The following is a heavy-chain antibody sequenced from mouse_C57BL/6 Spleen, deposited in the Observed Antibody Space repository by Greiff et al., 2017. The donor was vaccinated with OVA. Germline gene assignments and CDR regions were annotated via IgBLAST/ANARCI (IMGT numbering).Heavy chain of an antibody. D-gene: IGHD2-4*01. CDR1: GYTFTDYY. J-gene: IGHJ4*01. Sequence: EVQLQQSGPELVKPGASVKISCKASGYTFTDYYMNWVKQSHGKSLEWIGDINPNNGGTSYNQKFKGKATLTVDKSSSTAYMELRSLTSEDSAVYYCARSGNYDYHGGVYAMDCWGQGTSVTVSS. CDR2: INPNNGGT. V-gene: IGHV1-26*01. CDR3: ARSGNYDYHGGVYAMDC.